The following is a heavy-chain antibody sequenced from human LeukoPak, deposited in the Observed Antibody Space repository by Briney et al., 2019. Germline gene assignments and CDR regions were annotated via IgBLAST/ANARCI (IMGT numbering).Heavy chain of an antibody. D-gene: IGHD3-9*01. Sequence: PSETLSLTCTVSGGSISSGSYYWSWIRQPPGKGLEWIGEINHSGSTNYNPSLKSRVTISVDTSKNQFSLKLSSVTAADTAVYYCARHRFDWFDYWGQGTLVTVSS. CDR3: ARHRFDWFDY. CDR1: GGSISSGSYY. CDR2: INHSGST. J-gene: IGHJ4*02. V-gene: IGHV4-39*01.